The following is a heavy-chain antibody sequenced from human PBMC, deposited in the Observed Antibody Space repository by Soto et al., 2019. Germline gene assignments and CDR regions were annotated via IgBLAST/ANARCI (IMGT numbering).Heavy chain of an antibody. J-gene: IGHJ5*02. CDR1: GGSISSYY. D-gene: IGHD3-3*01. CDR3: AREAITVFGEQRFGP. CDR2: IYSSGST. V-gene: IGHV4-4*07. Sequence: ASEPLSLPCPVPGGSISSYYCSWIRQSAGKGLEWIGRIYSSGSTNYNPSHQSRVAMSVDTSKNQFSLKLSSVAAADTAVYYCAREAITVFGEQRFGPWGHGTLVTVSS.